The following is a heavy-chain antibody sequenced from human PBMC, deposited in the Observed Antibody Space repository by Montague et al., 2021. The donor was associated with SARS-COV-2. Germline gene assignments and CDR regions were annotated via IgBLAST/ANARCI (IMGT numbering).Heavy chain of an antibody. J-gene: IGHJ5*02. Sequence: SETLSLTCAVYGGSFSGYYWSWIRQSPGKGLEWIGYIFHSGITDYNPSLKSRVTISVDMSKNQFSLQLNSVTAADSAVYYCARTEYNWNDWFDPWGQGTLVTVSS. CDR1: GGSFSGYY. CDR2: IFHSGIT. CDR3: ARTEYNWNDWFDP. D-gene: IGHD1-20*01. V-gene: IGHV4-59*13.